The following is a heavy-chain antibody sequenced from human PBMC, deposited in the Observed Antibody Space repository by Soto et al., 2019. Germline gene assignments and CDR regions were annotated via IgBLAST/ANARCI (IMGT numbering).Heavy chain of an antibody. CDR1: GGSISSYY. V-gene: IGHV4-59*01. CDR3: ARVAMSGWFDP. J-gene: IGHJ5*02. Sequence: SETLSLTCTVSGGSISSYYWSWIRQPPGKGLEWIGYIYYSGSTNYNPPLKSRVTISVDTSKNQFSLKLSSVTAADTAVYYCARVAMSGWFDPWGQGTLVTVSS. D-gene: IGHD3-3*01. CDR2: IYYSGST.